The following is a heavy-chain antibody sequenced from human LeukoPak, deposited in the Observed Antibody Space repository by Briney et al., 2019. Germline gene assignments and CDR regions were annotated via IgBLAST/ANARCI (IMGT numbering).Heavy chain of an antibody. CDR2: INWNGGTT. CDR3: ARVRGYYEYFDY. Sequence: GGSLRLSCAASGFTDYGMSWVRQAPGKGLEWVSGINWNGGTTTYADSVKGRFTISRDNAKNSLYLQMNSLRAEDTAVYYCARVRGYYEYFDYWGQGTLVTVSS. V-gene: IGHV3-20*04. J-gene: IGHJ4*02. D-gene: IGHD4-17*01. CDR1: GFTDYG.